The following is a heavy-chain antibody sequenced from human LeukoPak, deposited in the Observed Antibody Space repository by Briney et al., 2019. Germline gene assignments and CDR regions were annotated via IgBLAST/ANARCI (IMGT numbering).Heavy chain of an antibody. D-gene: IGHD5-24*01. J-gene: IGHJ4*02. V-gene: IGHV3-7*01. CDR2: IKQDGSEK. CDR1: GFTFSSYW. CDR3: ARDLRDGYNSALPYYFDY. Sequence: GGSLRLSCAASGFTFSSYWMSWVRQAPGKGLEWVANIKQDGSEKYYVDSVKGRFTISRDNAKNSLYLQMNSLRAEDTAVYYCARDLRDGYNSALPYYFDYWGQGTLVTVPS.